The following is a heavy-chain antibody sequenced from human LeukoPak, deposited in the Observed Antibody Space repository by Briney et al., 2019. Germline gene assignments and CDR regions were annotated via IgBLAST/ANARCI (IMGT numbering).Heavy chain of an antibody. CDR3: EDGIRDAFDY. D-gene: IGHD5-24*01. CDR2: IRTTAEGAKYA. J-gene: IGHJ4*02. V-gene: IGHV3-48*02. CDR1: GFSVTDYP. Sequence: GGSLSMSCATSGFSVTDYPMNWVRQAPGKGLEGISNIRTTAEGAKYAYYADSVKGRVTISRDDGKNTLYLHMNSLRDDDTSFFQAEDGIRDAFDYWGQGILVTVSS.